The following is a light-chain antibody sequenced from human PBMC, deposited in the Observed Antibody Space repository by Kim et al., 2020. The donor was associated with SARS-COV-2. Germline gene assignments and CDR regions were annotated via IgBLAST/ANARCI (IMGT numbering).Light chain of an antibody. CDR2: DTS. V-gene: IGKV1-8*01. CDR1: QGIRSY. Sequence: AIRMTQSPSSISASTGDTVTITCRASQGIRSYLAWYQQKPGKAPKLLIYDTSTLQSGVPSRFSGSGSGTDYTLTITSLQSEDYAIYYCHQYSDYPQAFGQGTKVDIK. CDR3: HQYSDYPQA. J-gene: IGKJ1*01.